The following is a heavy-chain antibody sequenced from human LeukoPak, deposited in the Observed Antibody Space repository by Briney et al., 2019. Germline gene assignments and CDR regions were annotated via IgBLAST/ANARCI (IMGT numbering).Heavy chain of an antibody. CDR1: GFTFSSYS. CDR2: ISSSSSYI. CDR3: AREEVAGHLDYYYYYGMDV. Sequence: PGGSLRLSCAASGFTFSSYSMNWVRQAPGKRLEWVSSISSSSSYIYYADSVKGRFTISRDNAKNSLYLQMNSLRAEDTAVYYCAREEVAGHLDYYYYYGMDVWGQGTTVTVSS. D-gene: IGHD6-19*01. J-gene: IGHJ6*02. V-gene: IGHV3-21*01.